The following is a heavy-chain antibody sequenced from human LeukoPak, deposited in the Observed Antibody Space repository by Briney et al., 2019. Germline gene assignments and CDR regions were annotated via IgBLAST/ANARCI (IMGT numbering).Heavy chain of an antibody. Sequence: ASVKVSCKASGGTFSSYAISWVRQAPGQGLEWMGMIYPRDGSTSYAQKFQGRVTVTRDTSTSTVYMELSSLRSEDTAVYYCARDPSISRNYYGMDVWGQGTTVTVSS. D-gene: IGHD1-14*01. J-gene: IGHJ6*02. V-gene: IGHV1-46*01. CDR1: GGTFSSYA. CDR3: ARDPSISRNYYGMDV. CDR2: IYPRDGST.